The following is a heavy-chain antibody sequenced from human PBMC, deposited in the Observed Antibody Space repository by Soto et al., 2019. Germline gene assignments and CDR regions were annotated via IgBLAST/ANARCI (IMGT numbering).Heavy chain of an antibody. Sequence: ASVKVSCKASGYTFTSYYMHWVRQAPGQGLEWMGIISPSGGSTSYAQKFQGRVTMTRDTSTSTVYMELSSLRSEDTAVYYCARGVYCSSTSCCRTLGYNWFDPWGQGTLVTVSS. CDR1: GYTFTSYY. CDR2: ISPSGGST. J-gene: IGHJ5*02. D-gene: IGHD2-2*01. V-gene: IGHV1-46*01. CDR3: ARGVYCSSTSCCRTLGYNWFDP.